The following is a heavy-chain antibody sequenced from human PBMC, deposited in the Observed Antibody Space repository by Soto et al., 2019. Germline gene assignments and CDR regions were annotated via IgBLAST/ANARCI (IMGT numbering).Heavy chain of an antibody. V-gene: IGHV3-23*01. D-gene: IGHD3-16*01. CDR1: GFTFSSYS. CDR2: FRSGGDDDTT. CDR3: ARVGLYGRVRYYFDY. J-gene: IGHJ4*02. Sequence: GGSLRLSCAASGFTFSSYSMSWVRQAPGKGLEWVSGFRSGGDDDTTYYADSVRGRFTISRDNSKNTLFLQMNSLRAEDTAIYYCARVGLYGRVRYYFDYWGQGTLVTVSS.